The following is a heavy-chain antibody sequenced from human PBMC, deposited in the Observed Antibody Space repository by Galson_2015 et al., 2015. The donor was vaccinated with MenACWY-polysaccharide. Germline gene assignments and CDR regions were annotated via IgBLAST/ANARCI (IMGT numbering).Heavy chain of an antibody. D-gene: IGHD6-13*01. CDR1: GYTFTNYY. Sequence: SVKVSCKAPGYTFTNYYMHWVRQAPGQGLEWMGIINPSGGSTTYAQEFQGRVTMTRDTSKRTVYMELSSLRSEDTAMYFCARGSSDSSRIFWGQGTLVTVSS. V-gene: IGHV1-46*01. CDR2: INPSGGST. CDR3: ARGSSDSSRIF. J-gene: IGHJ4*02.